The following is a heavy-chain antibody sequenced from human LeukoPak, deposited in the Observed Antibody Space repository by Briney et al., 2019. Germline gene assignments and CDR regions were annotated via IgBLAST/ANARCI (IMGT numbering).Heavy chain of an antibody. CDR1: GFTFSSYS. V-gene: IGHV3-23*01. J-gene: IGHJ4*02. Sequence: PGGSLRLSCAASGFTFSSYSMNWVRQAPGKGLEWVSAISGSGGSTYYADSVKGRFTISRDNSKNTLYLQMNSLRAEDTAVYYCAKSLVSTIGYCSGGSCYSGDYFDYWGQGTLVTVSS. CDR2: ISGSGGST. D-gene: IGHD2-15*01. CDR3: AKSLVSTIGYCSGGSCYSGDYFDY.